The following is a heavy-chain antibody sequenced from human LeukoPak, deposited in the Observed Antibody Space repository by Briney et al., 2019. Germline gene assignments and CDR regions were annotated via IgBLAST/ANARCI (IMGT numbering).Heavy chain of an antibody. Sequence: GRSLRLSCAASGFTFDDYAMHWVRQAPGKGLEWVSGISWNSGSIGYADSVKGRFTISRDNAKNSLYLQMNSLRAEDTALYYCAKDKVGSGLDAFDIWGQGTMVTVSS. CDR1: GFTFDDYA. V-gene: IGHV3-9*01. CDR3: AKDKVGSGLDAFDI. D-gene: IGHD6-19*01. J-gene: IGHJ3*02. CDR2: ISWNSGSI.